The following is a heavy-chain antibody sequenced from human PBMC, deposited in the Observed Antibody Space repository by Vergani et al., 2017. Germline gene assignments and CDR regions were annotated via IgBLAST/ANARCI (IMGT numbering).Heavy chain of an antibody. D-gene: IGHD3-22*01. Sequence: EVQLVESGGGLVQPGRSLRLSCAASGFTFNRYWMSWVRQAPGKGLEWVANIKQDVSEEHYVDSVKGRFTISRDNAKNSLYLQMNNLRAEDTAVYYCAKDNVPGYYDSSGYCDYWGQGTLVTVSS. J-gene: IGHJ4*02. CDR1: GFTFNRYW. V-gene: IGHV3-7*03. CDR2: IKQDVSEE. CDR3: AKDNVPGYYDSSGYCDY.